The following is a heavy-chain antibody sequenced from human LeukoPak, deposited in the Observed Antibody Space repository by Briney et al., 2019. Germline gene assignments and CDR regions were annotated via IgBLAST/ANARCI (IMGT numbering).Heavy chain of an antibody. CDR2: ISSSSSYI. J-gene: IGHJ3*02. V-gene: IGHV3-21*01. CDR1: GFTFSSYS. Sequence: GGSLRLSCAASGFTFSSYSMTWVRQAPGKGLGWVSSISSSSSYIYYADSVKGRFTISRDNAKNSLYLQMDSLRAEDTAVYYCARDSVGATTSPDAFDIWGQGTMVTVSS. D-gene: IGHD1-26*01. CDR3: ARDSVGATTSPDAFDI.